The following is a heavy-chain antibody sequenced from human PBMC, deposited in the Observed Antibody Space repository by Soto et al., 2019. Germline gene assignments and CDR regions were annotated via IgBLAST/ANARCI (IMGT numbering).Heavy chain of an antibody. D-gene: IGHD6-6*01. Sequence: GASVKVSCKASGGTFSSYAISWVRRAPGQGLEWMGGIIPIFGTANYAQKFQGRVTITADESTSTAYMELSSLRSEDTAVYYCASLKKSSSSTRFKYYFDYWGQGTLVTVSS. V-gene: IGHV1-69*13. CDR2: IIPIFGTA. J-gene: IGHJ4*02. CDR3: ASLKKSSSSTRFKYYFDY. CDR1: GGTFSSYA.